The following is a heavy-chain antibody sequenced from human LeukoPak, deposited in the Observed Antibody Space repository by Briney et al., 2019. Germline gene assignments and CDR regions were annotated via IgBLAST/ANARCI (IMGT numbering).Heavy chain of an antibody. Sequence: GGSLRLSCAASRFTFSSYAMSCVRQAPGKGLEWVSAISGSGGSTYYADSVKGRFTISRDNSKNTLYLQMNSLRAEDTAVNHCAKDPWAKTTMRYNWFDPWGQGTLVTVSS. CDR1: RFTFSSYA. D-gene: IGHD4-17*01. CDR3: AKDPWAKTTMRYNWFDP. J-gene: IGHJ5*02. V-gene: IGHV3-23*01. CDR2: ISGSGGST.